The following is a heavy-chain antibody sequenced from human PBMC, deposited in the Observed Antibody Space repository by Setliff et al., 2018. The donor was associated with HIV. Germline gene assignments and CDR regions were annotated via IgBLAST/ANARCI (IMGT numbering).Heavy chain of an antibody. CDR2: IYFSGST. CDR3: ARGRITMVRGVIMRGYYYYYMDV. CDR1: AGSIRSSTYY. D-gene: IGHD3-10*01. V-gene: IGHV4-39*01. Sequence: PSETLSLTCTVSAGSIRSSTYYWAWIRQPPGKGLEWIGSIYFSGSTYYNPSLKSRVTISVDTSKNQFSLKLSSVTAADTAVYYCARGRITMVRGVIMRGYYYYYMDVWGKGTTVTVSS. J-gene: IGHJ6*03.